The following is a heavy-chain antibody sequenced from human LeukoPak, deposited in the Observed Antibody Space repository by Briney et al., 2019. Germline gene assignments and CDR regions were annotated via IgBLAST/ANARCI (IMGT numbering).Heavy chain of an antibody. J-gene: IGHJ5*02. CDR2: IYYSGST. D-gene: IGHD6-13*01. Sequence: PSETLSLTCSVSGGSISSSSYYWGWIRQPPGKGLEWIGSIYYSGSTYYNPSLKSRVTISVDTSKNQFSLKLSSVTAADTAVYYCARGGGGGAAAGTSWFDPWGQGTLVTVSS. CDR1: GGSISSSSYY. V-gene: IGHV4-39*07. CDR3: ARGGGGGAAAGTSWFDP.